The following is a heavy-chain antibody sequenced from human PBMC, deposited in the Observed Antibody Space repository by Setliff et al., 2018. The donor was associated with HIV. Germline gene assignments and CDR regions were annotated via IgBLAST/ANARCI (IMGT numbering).Heavy chain of an antibody. V-gene: IGHV1-69*13. D-gene: IGHD5-12*01. CDR3: ARDQATGYEKVWFSWIDP. CDR2: IIPICNTA. Sequence: SVKVSCKASGGTFSLYAINWVRQAPGQGLEWMGGIIPICNTANYAQKFQGRVTITADGSTSTAYMELSSLRFEDTATYYCARDQATGYEKVWFSWIDPWGQGTLVTVSS. CDR1: GGTFSLYA. J-gene: IGHJ5*02.